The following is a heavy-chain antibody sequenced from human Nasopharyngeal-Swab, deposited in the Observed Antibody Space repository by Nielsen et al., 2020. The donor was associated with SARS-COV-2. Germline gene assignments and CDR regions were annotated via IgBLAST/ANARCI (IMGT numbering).Heavy chain of an antibody. D-gene: IGHD6-13*01. CDR1: GFTVSSYY. CDR2: IYSGGST. CDR3: AGSSFDYYYYYMDV. Sequence: GESLKISCAASGFTVSSYYMSWVRQAPGKGLEWVSVIYSGGSTYYADSVKGRFTISRDNSKNTLYLQMNSLRAEDTAVYYCAGSSFDYYYYYMDVWGKGTTVTVSS. J-gene: IGHJ6*03. V-gene: IGHV3-66*01.